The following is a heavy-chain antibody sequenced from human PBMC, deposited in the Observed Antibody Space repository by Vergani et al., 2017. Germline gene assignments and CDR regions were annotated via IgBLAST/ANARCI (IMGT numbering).Heavy chain of an antibody. CDR2: IYYSGST. CDR1: GGSISSSSYY. Sequence: QLQLQESGPGLVKPSETLSLTCTVSGGSISSSSYYWGWIRQPPGKGLEWIGSIYYSGSTYYNPSLKSRVTISVDTSKNQFSLKLSSVTAADTAGYYCARVKRDSSGYYPVYYFDYWGQGTLVTVSS. CDR3: ARVKRDSSGYYPVYYFDY. D-gene: IGHD3-22*01. V-gene: IGHV4-39*07. J-gene: IGHJ4*02.